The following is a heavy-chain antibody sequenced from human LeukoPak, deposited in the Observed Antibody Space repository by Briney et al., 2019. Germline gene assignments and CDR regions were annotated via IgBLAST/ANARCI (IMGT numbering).Heavy chain of an antibody. V-gene: IGHV3-53*01. CDR1: GFTFSSNW. J-gene: IGHJ3*02. CDR2: IYSGGST. CDR3: ARAGDGGARLGAFDI. Sequence: QAGGSLRLSCVASGFTFSSNWMHWVRQGPGKGLEWVSAIYSGGSTYYVGSVKGRFTISRDNSKNTLSLQMNSLRAEDTAVYYCARAGDGGARLGAFDIWGQGTMVTVSS. D-gene: IGHD4-23*01.